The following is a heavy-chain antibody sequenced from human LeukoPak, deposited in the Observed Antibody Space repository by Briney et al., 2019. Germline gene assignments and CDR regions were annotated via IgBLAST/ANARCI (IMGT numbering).Heavy chain of an antibody. CDR1: GYTFTSYG. D-gene: IGHD3-9*01. CDR3: AREITEYYDILTGYYSAYYFDY. CDR2: ISAYNGNT. Sequence: ASVKVSCKASGYTFTSYGISWVRQAPGQGLEWMGWISAYNGNTNYAQKLQGRVTMTTDTSASTAYMELRSLRSDDTAVYYCAREITEYYDILTGYYSAYYFDYWGQGTLVTVSS. V-gene: IGHV1-18*01. J-gene: IGHJ4*02.